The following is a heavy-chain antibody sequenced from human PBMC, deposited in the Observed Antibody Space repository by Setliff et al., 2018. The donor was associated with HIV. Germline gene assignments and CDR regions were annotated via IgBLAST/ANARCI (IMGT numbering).Heavy chain of an antibody. CDR2: INRSGSA. J-gene: IGHJ6*02. V-gene: IGHV4-34*01. Sequence: PSETLSLTCAVYGGSFSGHSWTWIRQPPGKGLEWIGEINRSGSANYNRSLKSRVTMSVDTSKRQFSLKLDSVTAADTAIYYCARGHCSGTNCYGVDYYGMDVWGQGTTVTVSS. CDR1: GGSFSGHS. CDR3: ARGHCSGTNCYGVDYYGMDV. D-gene: IGHD2-2*01.